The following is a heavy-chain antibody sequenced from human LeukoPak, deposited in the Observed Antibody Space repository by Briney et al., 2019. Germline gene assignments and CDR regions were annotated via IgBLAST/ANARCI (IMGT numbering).Heavy chain of an antibody. CDR1: GGSFSGYY. V-gene: IGHV4-34*01. J-gene: IGHJ6*02. CDR3: ARGPRPYVLRYFASMDV. D-gene: IGHD3-9*01. CDR2: INHSGST. Sequence: PSETLSLTCAVYGGSFSGYYWSWIRQPPGKGREWIGEINHSGSTNYNPSLKSRVTIAVDTSKNQFSLKLSSVTAADTAVYYCARGPRPYVLRYFASMDVWGQGTTVTVSS.